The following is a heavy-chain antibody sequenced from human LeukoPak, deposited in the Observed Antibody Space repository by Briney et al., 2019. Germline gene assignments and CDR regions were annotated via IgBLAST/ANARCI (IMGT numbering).Heavy chain of an antibody. V-gene: IGHV4-39*07. D-gene: IGHD1-1*01. CDR1: GGSISSSSYY. CDR3: VRDWAGRLPPNWFDP. J-gene: IGHJ5*02. Sequence: SETLSLTCTVSGGSISSSSYYWGWIRQPPGKGLEWIGSIYYSGSTYYNPSLKSRVTISVDTSKNQFSLRLNSVTAADTAIYYCVRDWAGRLPPNWFDPWGQGTLVTVSS. CDR2: IYYSGST.